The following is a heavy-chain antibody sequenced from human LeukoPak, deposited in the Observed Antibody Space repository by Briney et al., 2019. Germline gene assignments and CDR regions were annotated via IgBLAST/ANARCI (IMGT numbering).Heavy chain of an antibody. CDR1: GGSFSGYF. D-gene: IGHD3-16*01. CDR3: ARTGFVGVTDHVAFDI. CDR2: ILYSGST. Sequence: SETLSLTCAVYGGSFSGYFWGWIRQPPGKGLQWIGSILYSGSTYYNPSLRSRVTTSVDTSKNQFSLKVNSVTAADTAVYYCARTGFVGVTDHVAFDIWGRGTAVTVSS. V-gene: IGHV4-34*12. J-gene: IGHJ3*02.